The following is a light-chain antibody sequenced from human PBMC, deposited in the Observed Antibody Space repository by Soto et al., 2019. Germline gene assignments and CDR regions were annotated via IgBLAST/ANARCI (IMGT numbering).Light chain of an antibody. CDR3: SSHTSSSTLWV. J-gene: IGLJ3*02. Sequence: QSALTKPASVSGSPGQSITISCTGTSSDVGGYNYVSWYQQHPGKAPKLMIYDVSNRPSGVSNRFSGSKSGNTASLTISGLQAEDEADYYSSSHTSSSTLWVFGGGTKLTVL. CDR2: DVS. CDR1: SSDVGGYNY. V-gene: IGLV2-14*01.